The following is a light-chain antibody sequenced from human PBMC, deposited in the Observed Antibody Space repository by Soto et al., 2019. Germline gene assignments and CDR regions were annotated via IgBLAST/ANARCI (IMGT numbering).Light chain of an antibody. Sequence: DIQMTQSPSSLSASVGDRVTITCRASQSISSYLNWYQQKPGKAPKLLIYAASSLQSGVPSTFSGSGSGTGFTLTISSLQPEDFATYYCQQSYSTPITFGQGTRLEIK. J-gene: IGKJ5*01. V-gene: IGKV1-39*01. CDR3: QQSYSTPIT. CDR1: QSISSY. CDR2: AAS.